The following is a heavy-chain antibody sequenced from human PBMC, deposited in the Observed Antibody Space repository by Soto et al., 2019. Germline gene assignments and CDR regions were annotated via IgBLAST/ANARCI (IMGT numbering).Heavy chain of an antibody. CDR3: VRDLDGSGSYYTDY. Sequence: QVQLVQSGAEVKNPGTSVKVSCKASGYTFISAGISWVRQAPGQGLEWMGWISAYNGNIKYAQKVQGRVTMTTDTSTSTAYMKLRSLTSDDKAVYYCVRDLDGSGSYYTDYWGQGTLVTVSA. V-gene: IGHV1-18*01. CDR2: ISAYNGNI. J-gene: IGHJ4*02. D-gene: IGHD3-10*01. CDR1: GYTFISAG.